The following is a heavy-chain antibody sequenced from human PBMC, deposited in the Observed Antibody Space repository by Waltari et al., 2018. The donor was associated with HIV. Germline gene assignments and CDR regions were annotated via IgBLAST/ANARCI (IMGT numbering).Heavy chain of an antibody. CDR3: ARAGVVPALFDL. Sequence: QVQLQESGPGLVKPSETLSITCVVPGYSINTDHYWGWIRQPPGKGPEWLGSASHSGGTFHNASLKSRVTISVDRSKNQCSLKVNSVTAADTAVYYCARAGVVPALFDLWGRGTLVTVSS. CDR1: GYSINTDHY. CDR2: ASHSGGT. J-gene: IGHJ2*01. V-gene: IGHV4-38-2*01. D-gene: IGHD3-3*01.